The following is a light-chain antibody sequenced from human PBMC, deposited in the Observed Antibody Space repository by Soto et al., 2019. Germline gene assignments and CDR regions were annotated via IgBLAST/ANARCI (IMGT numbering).Light chain of an antibody. J-gene: IGLJ2*01. V-gene: IGLV3-21*04. CDR3: QVWDSTRDVVV. CDR2: FDD. CDR1: NIGDRS. Sequence: SYELTQPPSVSVAPGKTASISCGGSNIGDRSVHWYQQKPGQAPVLVIYFDDDRPSGIPERFSGSNSENTATLTISRVEAGDEADYFCQVWDSTRDVVVFGGGTKLTVL.